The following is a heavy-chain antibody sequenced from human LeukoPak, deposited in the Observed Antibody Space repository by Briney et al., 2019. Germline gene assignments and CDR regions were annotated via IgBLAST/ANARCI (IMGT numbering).Heavy chain of an antibody. J-gene: IGHJ6*03. D-gene: IGHD2-2*02. CDR3: ARGCSSTSCYTGYYMDV. Sequence: PSETLSLTCAVYGESFSGYYWSWIHQPPGKGLEWIGEINHSGSTNYNPSLKSRVTMSVDTSKNHFSLKLSSVTAADTAVYYCARGCSSTSCYTGYYMDVWGKGTTVTVSS. CDR1: GESFSGYY. CDR2: INHSGST. V-gene: IGHV4-34*01.